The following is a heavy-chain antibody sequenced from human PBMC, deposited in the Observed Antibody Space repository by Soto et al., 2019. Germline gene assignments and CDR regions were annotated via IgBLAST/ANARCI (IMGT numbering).Heavy chain of an antibody. Sequence: EVQLLESGGGLVQPGGSLRLSCAASGFTFSSYAMSWVRQAPGKGLEWVSAISGSGGSTYYADSVKGRFTISRDNSKNTLYLQMNSLRAEDTAVYYCAKDPSSAYGSGSLQTRWGQGTLVTVSS. CDR1: GFTFSSYA. J-gene: IGHJ4*02. D-gene: IGHD3-10*01. CDR2: ISGSGGST. V-gene: IGHV3-23*01. CDR3: AKDPSSAYGSGSLQTR.